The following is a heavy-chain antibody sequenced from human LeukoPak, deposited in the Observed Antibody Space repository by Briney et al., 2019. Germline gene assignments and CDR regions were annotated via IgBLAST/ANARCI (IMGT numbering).Heavy chain of an antibody. D-gene: IGHD1-26*01. Sequence: GESLKISCKGSGYSFSTYWIGWVRQMPGKRLEWMGIIYPGDSDTTYSPSFRGQVTISADKSINTAYLQWTSLKASDTAMYYCARHGNLWELLDDYWGQGTLVTVSS. CDR2: IYPGDSDT. V-gene: IGHV5-51*01. CDR1: GYSFSTYW. J-gene: IGHJ4*02. CDR3: ARHGNLWELLDDY.